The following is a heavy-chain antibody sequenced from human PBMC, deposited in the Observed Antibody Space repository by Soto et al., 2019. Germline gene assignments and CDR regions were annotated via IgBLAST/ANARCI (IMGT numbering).Heavy chain of an antibody. D-gene: IGHD3-10*01. CDR3: ARHNHGSGSYYRAPCYFDY. J-gene: IGHJ4*02. Sequence: SETLSLTCTVSGGSISSSSYYWGWIRQPPGKGLEWIGSIYYSGSTYYNPSLKSRVTISVDTSKNQFSLKLSSVTAADTAVYYCARHNHGSGSYYRAPCYFDYWGQGTLVTVS. CDR1: GGSISSSSYY. CDR2: IYYSGST. V-gene: IGHV4-39*01.